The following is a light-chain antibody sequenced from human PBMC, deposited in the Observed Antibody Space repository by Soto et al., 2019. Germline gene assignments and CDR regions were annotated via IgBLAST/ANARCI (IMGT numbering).Light chain of an antibody. J-gene: IGKJ4*01. CDR1: QSVSTY. CDR3: QQRSSWLT. CDR2: DAS. Sequence: EIVLTQSPATLSLSPGERATLSCRASQSVSTYLAWYQQKPGQAPRLLIYDASNRAAGIPARFSGSGSGTDFILTISSLEPEDFAVYYCQQRSSWLTFGGGTKVEIK. V-gene: IGKV3-11*01.